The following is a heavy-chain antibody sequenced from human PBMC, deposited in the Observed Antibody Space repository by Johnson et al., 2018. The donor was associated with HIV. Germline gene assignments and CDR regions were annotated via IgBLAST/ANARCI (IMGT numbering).Heavy chain of an antibody. J-gene: IGHJ3*01. D-gene: IGHD2-8*02. CDR3: ARDFKYCAGGVRYRDAFDV. Sequence: VQLVESGGGLVQPGGSLRLSCAASGFTFSNAWMSWVRQAPGKGLEWVSGINWNGGSTGYADSVKGRFPISRDNAKNSLYLQMNSLRAEDTDLYYCARDFKYCAGGVRYRDAFDVWGQGTMVTVSS. V-gene: IGHV3-20*04. CDR2: INWNGGST. CDR1: GFTFSNAW.